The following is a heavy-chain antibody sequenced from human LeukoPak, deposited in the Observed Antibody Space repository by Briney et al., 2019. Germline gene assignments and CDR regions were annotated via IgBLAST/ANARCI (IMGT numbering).Heavy chain of an antibody. CDR1: GFTFSSYE. J-gene: IGHJ4*02. Sequence: SGGSLRLSCAASGFTFSSYEMNWVRQAPGKGLEWVSYISSSGSTIYYADSVKGRFTISRDNAKNSLYLQMNSLRAEDTAVYYCARVKKDVAARSYDYWGQGTLVTVSS. V-gene: IGHV3-48*03. D-gene: IGHD2-15*01. CDR2: ISSSGSTI. CDR3: ARVKKDVAARSYDY.